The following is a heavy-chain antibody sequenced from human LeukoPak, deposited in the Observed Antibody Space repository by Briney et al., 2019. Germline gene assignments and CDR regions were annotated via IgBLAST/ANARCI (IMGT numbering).Heavy chain of an antibody. CDR3: ARDRRSGSLREYYFDY. D-gene: IGHD1-26*01. V-gene: IGHV3-21*01. Sequence: GGSLRLSCAASGFTFSSYSMNWVRQAPGKGLEWVSSISSSSSYIYYADSVKGRFTISRDNSKNTLYLQMNSLRAEDTAVYYCARDRRSGSLREYYFDYWGQGTLVTVSS. CDR1: GFTFSSYS. J-gene: IGHJ4*02. CDR2: ISSSSSYI.